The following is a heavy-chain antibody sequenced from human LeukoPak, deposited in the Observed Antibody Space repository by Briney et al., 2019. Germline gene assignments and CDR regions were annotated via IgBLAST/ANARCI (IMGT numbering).Heavy chain of an antibody. V-gene: IGHV4-4*07. Sequence: SETLSLTCSVSGDSITNYYWSWIRQPAGKGLEWIGRIYSSGTTNYNPSLESRVFMSVDTSKNQFSLMLNSVTAADTAVYFCAREGDISTIRAVGFFDSWGQGSLVTVSS. CDR2: IYSSGTT. D-gene: IGHD3-10*01. CDR1: GDSITNYY. CDR3: AREGDISTIRAVGFFDS. J-gene: IGHJ4*02.